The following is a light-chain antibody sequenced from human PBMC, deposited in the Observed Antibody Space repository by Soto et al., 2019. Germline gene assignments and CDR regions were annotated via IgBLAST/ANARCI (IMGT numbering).Light chain of an antibody. CDR2: GAS. J-gene: IGKJ4*01. V-gene: IGKV3-20*01. CDR1: QSVSSSY. Sequence: EIVLTQSPGTLSLSPGERATLSCRASQSVSSSYLAWYQQKPGQAPRLLIYGASSRATGIPDRFSGSGSGTDFTLNISRPEPEDFAVYYCQQYGSSPLLTFGGGTKVEIK. CDR3: QQYGSSPLLT.